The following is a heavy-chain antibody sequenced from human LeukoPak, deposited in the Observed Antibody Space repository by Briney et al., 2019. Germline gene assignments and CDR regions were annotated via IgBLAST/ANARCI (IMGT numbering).Heavy chain of an antibody. J-gene: IGHJ4*02. CDR1: GFTFTSSA. Sequence: ASVKVSCKASGFTFTSSAMQWVRQARGQRLEWIGWIVVGSGNTNYAQKFQERVTITRDMSTSTAYMELSSLRSEDTAMYYCAAGPQGPTSGFDYWGQGTLVTVSS. D-gene: IGHD1-14*01. CDR2: IVVGSGNT. CDR3: AAGPQGPTSGFDY. V-gene: IGHV1-58*02.